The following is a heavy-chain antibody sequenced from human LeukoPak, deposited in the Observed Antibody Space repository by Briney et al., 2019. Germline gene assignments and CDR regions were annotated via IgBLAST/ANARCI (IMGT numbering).Heavy chain of an antibody. Sequence: GGSLRLSCAASGLTFSSYGMHWVRQAPGKGLEWVAVIWYDGSNKYYADSVKGRFTISRDNSKNTLYLQMNSLRAEDTAVYYCARDLIAVAGTEDYWGQGTLVTVSS. CDR2: IWYDGSNK. CDR1: GLTFSSYG. CDR3: ARDLIAVAGTEDY. J-gene: IGHJ4*02. V-gene: IGHV3-33*08. D-gene: IGHD6-19*01.